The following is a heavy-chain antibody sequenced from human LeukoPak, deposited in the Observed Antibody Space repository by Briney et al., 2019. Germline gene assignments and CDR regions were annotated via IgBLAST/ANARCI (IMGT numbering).Heavy chain of an antibody. V-gene: IGHV3-15*01. J-gene: IGHJ4*02. CDR2: IKSKTDGGTT. CDR3: TGPGEYSSSSVIDY. D-gene: IGHD6-6*01. CDR1: GFTFSNAW. Sequence: GGSPRLSCAASGFTFSNAWMSWVRQAPGKGLEWVGRIKSKTDGGTTDYAAPVKGRFTISRDDSKNTLYLQMNSLKTEDTAVYYCTGPGEYSSSSVIDYWGQGTLVTVSS.